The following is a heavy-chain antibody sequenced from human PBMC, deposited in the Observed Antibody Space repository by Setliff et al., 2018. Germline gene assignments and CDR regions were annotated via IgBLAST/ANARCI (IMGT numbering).Heavy chain of an antibody. CDR3: ARGGRYDFWSGYTRGAFVI. V-gene: IGHV1-18*01. CDR1: GYTFTSYG. CDR2: ISAYNGNT. Sequence: ASVKVSCKASGYTFTSYGISWVRQAPGQGLEWMGWISAYNGNTNYAQKLQGRVTMTTDTSTSTAYMELRSLRSDDTAVYYCARGGRYDFWSGYTRGAFVIWGQGTMVKVSS. D-gene: IGHD3-3*01. J-gene: IGHJ3*02.